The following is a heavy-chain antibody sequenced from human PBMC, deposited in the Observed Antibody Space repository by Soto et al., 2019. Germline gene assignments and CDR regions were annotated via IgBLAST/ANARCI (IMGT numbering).Heavy chain of an antibody. CDR2: IKSKTDGGTT. D-gene: IGHD3-22*01. CDR1: GFTFSNAW. Sequence: EVQLVESGGGLVKPGGSLRLSCAASGFTFSNAWMNWVRQAPGKGPEWVGRIKSKTDGGTTDYAAPVKGRFTISRDDSKNTLYLQMNSLKTEDTAVYYCTTDLLYYYDSSGYSSDYWGQGTLVTVSS. J-gene: IGHJ4*02. V-gene: IGHV3-15*07. CDR3: TTDLLYYYDSSGYSSDY.